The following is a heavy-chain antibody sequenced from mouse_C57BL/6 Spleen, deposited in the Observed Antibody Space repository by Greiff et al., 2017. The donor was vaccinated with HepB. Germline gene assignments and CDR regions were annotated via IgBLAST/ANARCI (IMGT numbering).Heavy chain of an antibody. V-gene: IGHV3-6*01. CDR3: ARGDYDYDEDLYFDY. D-gene: IGHD2-4*01. J-gene: IGHJ2*01. CDR2: ISYDGSN. Sequence: EVKLMESGPGLVKPSQSLSLTCSVTGYSITSGYYWNWIRQFPGNKLEWMGYISYDGSNNYNPSLKNRISITRDTSKNQFFLKLNSVTTEDTATYYCARGDYDYDEDLYFDYWGQGTTLTVSS. CDR1: GYSITSGYY.